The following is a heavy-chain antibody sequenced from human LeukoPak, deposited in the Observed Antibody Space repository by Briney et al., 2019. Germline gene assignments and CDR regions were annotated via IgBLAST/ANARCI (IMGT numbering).Heavy chain of an antibody. D-gene: IGHD4-11*01. CDR1: GFTFSDSY. V-gene: IGHV3-11*01. CDR2: ISGSASDV. Sequence: KSGGSLRLSCAASGFTFSDSYMTWIRQAPGKGLELLSYISGSASDVNYIDSVRGRFTISRDNAKNSLYLHMNSLTVEDTAVYYCSRDPRSNDYWGQGTLVTVSS. J-gene: IGHJ4*02. CDR3: SRDPRSNDY.